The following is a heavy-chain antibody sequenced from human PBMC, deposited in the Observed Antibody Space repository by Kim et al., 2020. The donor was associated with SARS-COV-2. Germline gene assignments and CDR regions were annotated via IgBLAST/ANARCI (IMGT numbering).Heavy chain of an antibody. CDR3: ATFRSAVAKPPAKGYDAFDI. V-gene: IGHV3-43*02. CDR2: ISGDGGST. D-gene: IGHD6-19*01. J-gene: IGHJ3*02. Sequence: GGSLRLSCAASGFTFDDYAMHWVRQAPGKGLEWVSLISGDGGSTYYADSVKGRFTISRDNSKNSLYLQMNSLRTEDTALYYCATFRSAVAKPPAKGYDAFDIWGQGTMFTVSS. CDR1: GFTFDDYA.